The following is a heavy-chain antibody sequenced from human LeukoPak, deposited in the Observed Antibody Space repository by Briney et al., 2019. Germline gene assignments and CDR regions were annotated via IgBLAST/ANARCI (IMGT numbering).Heavy chain of an antibody. Sequence: ASVKVSCKASGCTFTSYDINWVRQATGQGLEWMGWMNPNSGNTGYAQKFQGRVTMTRNTSISTAYMELSSLRSEDTAVYYCATSPVGSRVWFDPWGQGTLVTVSS. CDR1: GCTFTSYD. D-gene: IGHD2-2*01. V-gene: IGHV1-8*01. CDR2: MNPNSGNT. CDR3: ATSPVGSRVWFDP. J-gene: IGHJ5*02.